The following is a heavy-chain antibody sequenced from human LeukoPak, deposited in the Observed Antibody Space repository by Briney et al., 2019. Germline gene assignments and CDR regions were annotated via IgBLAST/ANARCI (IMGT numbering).Heavy chain of an antibody. V-gene: IGHV4-59*12. CDR2: VYYSGST. J-gene: IGHJ4*02. D-gene: IGHD3-9*01. CDR3: ARANYDILTGYYFASHYFDY. CDR1: GGSISSYY. Sequence: SETLSLTCTVSGGSISSYYWSWIRQPPGKGLEWIGYVYYSGSTNYNPSLKSRVTISVDTSKNQFSLKLSSVTAADTAVYYCARANYDILTGYYFASHYFDYWGQGTLVTVSS.